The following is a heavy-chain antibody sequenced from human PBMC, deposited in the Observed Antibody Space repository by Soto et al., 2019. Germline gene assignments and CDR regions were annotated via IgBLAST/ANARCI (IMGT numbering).Heavy chain of an antibody. CDR3: ARDRLPGYDFWSGYSPYYYYGMDV. CDR2: ISAYNGNT. J-gene: IGHJ6*02. V-gene: IGHV1-18*01. Sequence: GASVKVSCKASGYTFTSYGISWVRQAPGQGLEWMGWISAYNGNTNYAQKLQGRVTMTTDTSTSTAYMELRSLRSDDTAVYYCARDRLPGYDFWSGYSPYYYYGMDVWGQGTTVTSP. CDR1: GYTFTSYG. D-gene: IGHD3-3*01.